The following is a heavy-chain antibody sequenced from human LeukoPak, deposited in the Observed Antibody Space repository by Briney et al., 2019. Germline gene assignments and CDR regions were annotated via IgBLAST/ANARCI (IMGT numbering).Heavy chain of an antibody. V-gene: IGHV4-34*01. CDR1: GGSFSGYY. D-gene: IGHD3-10*01. CDR2: INHSGST. CDR3: RGAYGSGSHYKDY. J-gene: IGHJ4*02. Sequence: ASETLSHTCAVYGGSFSGYYWSWIRQPPGKGLEWIGEINHSGSTNYNPSLKSRVTISVDTSKNQFSLKLSSVTAADTAVYYCRGAYGSGSHYKDYWGQGTLVTVSS.